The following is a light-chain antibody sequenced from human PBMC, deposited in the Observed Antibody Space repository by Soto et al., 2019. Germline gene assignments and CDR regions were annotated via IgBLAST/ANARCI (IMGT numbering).Light chain of an antibody. V-gene: IGLV1-40*01. CDR3: QSSDSSLNV. CDR1: SSNIGAGYD. CDR2: GNS. Sequence: VVTQPPSVSGAPGQRVTISCTGSSSNIGAGYDVHWYQQLPGTAPKLLIYGNSNRPSGVPDRFSGSKSGTSASLAITGLQAEDEADYYCQSSDSSLNVFGTGTKLTVL. J-gene: IGLJ1*01.